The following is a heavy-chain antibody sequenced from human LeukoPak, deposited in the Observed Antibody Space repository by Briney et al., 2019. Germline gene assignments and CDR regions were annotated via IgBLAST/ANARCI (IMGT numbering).Heavy chain of an antibody. J-gene: IGHJ5*01. V-gene: IGHV3-23*01. CDR3: AKVAASDVWSSCDS. CDR1: GITFSDFA. CDR2: ITGSGLTT. Sequence: GGSLRLSCTTTGITFSDFAMTWVRQAPGKGLEWVSIITGSGLTTYYAESVKGRFTISRDNSKNAVYLQMSSLKAEDTAVYYCAKVAASDVWSSCDSWGQGTLVTVSS. D-gene: IGHD6-13*01.